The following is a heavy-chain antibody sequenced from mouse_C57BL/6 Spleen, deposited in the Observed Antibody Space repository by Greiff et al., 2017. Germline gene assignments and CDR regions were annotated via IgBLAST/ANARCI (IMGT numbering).Heavy chain of an antibody. CDR3: AGDYDYYAMDY. D-gene: IGHD2-4*01. Sequence: VQLVESGPELVKPGASVKISCKASGYAFSSSWMNWVKQRPGTGLEWIGRIYPGDGDTNYNGKFKGKATLTADKSSSTAYMQLSSLTSEDSAVYFCAGDYDYYAMDYWGQGTSVTVSS. J-gene: IGHJ4*01. V-gene: IGHV1-82*01. CDR2: IYPGDGDT. CDR1: GYAFSSSW.